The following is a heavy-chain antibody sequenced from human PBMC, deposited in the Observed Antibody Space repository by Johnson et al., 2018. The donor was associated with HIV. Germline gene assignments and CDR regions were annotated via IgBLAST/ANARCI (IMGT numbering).Heavy chain of an antibody. CDR2: IKHDGSEK. Sequence: VQLVESGGGVVQPGRSLRLSCAASGFTFSSYAMHWVRQAPGKGLEWVANIKHDGSEKYYVDSVKGRFTISRDNAKNSLYLQMNSLRAGDTAVYYCARGPPLRWELRGNAFDIWGQGTMVTVSS. V-gene: IGHV3-7*01. CDR3: ARGPPLRWELRGNAFDI. CDR1: GFTFSSYA. D-gene: IGHD1-26*01. J-gene: IGHJ3*02.